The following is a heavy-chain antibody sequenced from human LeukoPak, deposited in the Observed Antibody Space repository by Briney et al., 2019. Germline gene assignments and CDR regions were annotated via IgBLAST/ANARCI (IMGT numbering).Heavy chain of an antibody. CDR1: GFTFSSYS. D-gene: IGHD4-23*01. CDR3: ARALGGPRVYYFDY. Sequence: GGSLRLSCAASGFTFSSYSMNWVRQAPGKGLEWVSSISSSSCYIYYADSVKGRFTISRDNAKNSLYLQMNSLRAEDTAVYYCARALGGPRVYYFDYWGQGTLVTVSS. V-gene: IGHV3-21*01. J-gene: IGHJ4*02. CDR2: ISSSSCYI.